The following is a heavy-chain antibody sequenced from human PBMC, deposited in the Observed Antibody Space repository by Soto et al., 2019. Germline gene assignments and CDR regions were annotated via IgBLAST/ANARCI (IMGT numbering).Heavy chain of an antibody. CDR2: IYYSGST. CDR3: ARDYSTYGSGGYYSRWFDP. CDR1: GGSISSYY. V-gene: IGHV4-59*12. Sequence: SETLSLTCTVSGGSISSYYWSWIRQPPGKGLEWIGYIYYSGSTNYNPSLKSRVTISVDTSKNQFSLKLSSVTAADTAVYYCARDYSTYGSGGYYSRWFDPWGQGTLVTVSS. D-gene: IGHD3-10*01. J-gene: IGHJ5*02.